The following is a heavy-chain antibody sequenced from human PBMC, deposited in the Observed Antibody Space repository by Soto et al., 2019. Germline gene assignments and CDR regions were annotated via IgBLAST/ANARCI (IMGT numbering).Heavy chain of an antibody. CDR3: VREPRLLIWFGELQD. V-gene: IGHV4-31*03. CDR1: CVSFPGPNFY. Sequence: THSLISQFHCVSFPGPNFYWSWIRQHPGKGLEWLGYVYYNGTTYYNPSLKSRVSISVGTSKYQFSLKLSSVSAADTAVYFCVREPRLLIWFGELQDWGRG. D-gene: IGHD3-10*01. J-gene: IGHJ1*01. CDR2: VYYNGTT.